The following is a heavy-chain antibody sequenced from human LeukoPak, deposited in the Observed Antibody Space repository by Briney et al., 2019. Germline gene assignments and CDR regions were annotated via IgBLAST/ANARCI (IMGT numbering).Heavy chain of an antibody. CDR3: ARESRIAVAGTFFDY. D-gene: IGHD6-19*01. CDR1: GYIFTGYA. J-gene: IGHJ4*01. V-gene: IGHV1-3*03. CDR2: INAGNGDT. Sequence: GASVKVSCKAPGYIFTGYAIHWVRQAPGQRLEWMGWINAGNGDTKYSQEFQGRVTIARDTSASTVYMELSSLRSEDMAMYYCARESRIAVAGTFFDYWGHGTLVTVSS.